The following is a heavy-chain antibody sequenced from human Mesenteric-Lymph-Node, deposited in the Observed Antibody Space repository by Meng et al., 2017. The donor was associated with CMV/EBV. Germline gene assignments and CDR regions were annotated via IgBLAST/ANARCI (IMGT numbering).Heavy chain of an antibody. D-gene: IGHD2-8*01. CDR2: ISSSSSYM. J-gene: IGHJ4*02. CDR3: ARDPRGYCTDGECYTGIDY. Sequence: GESLKISCSASGFTFSNYAMNWVRRAPGKGLEWVSSISSSSSYMFYADSVKGRFTISRDNGKNSLYLQMNSLRAEDTAVYYCARDPRGYCTDGECYTGIDYWGQGTLVTVSS. CDR1: GFTFSNYA. V-gene: IGHV3-21*01.